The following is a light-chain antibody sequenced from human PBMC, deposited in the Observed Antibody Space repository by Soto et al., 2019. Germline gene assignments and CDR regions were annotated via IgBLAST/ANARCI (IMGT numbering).Light chain of an antibody. V-gene: IGKV1-27*01. CDR2: EAS. J-gene: IGKJ2*03. CDR1: QDISNF. CDR3: QTFNGAPYG. Sequence: DIPMTQSPSSLSASVGDRVTITCRASQDISNFVAWYQQKPGKSPTLLISEASTLQSGVPSRFSGRGSGTDFTLTLSSLQPEDFATYFCQTFNGAPYGFGQGTKLAVK.